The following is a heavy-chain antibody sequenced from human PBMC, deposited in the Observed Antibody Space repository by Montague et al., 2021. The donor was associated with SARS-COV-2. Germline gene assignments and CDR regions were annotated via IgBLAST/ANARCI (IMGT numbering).Heavy chain of an antibody. CDR3: ARCSLDGGYSDYEVCYFDY. V-gene: IGHV4-34*01. CDR1: GESVSGYY. D-gene: IGHD5-12*01. J-gene: IGHJ4*02. CDR2: INHSGST. Sequence: SETLSLTCAVYGESVSGYYWSWIRQPPGKGLEWIGEINHSGSTDYNPSLKSRVTISVHTSGNQFSLDLSSVTAADTAVYYCARCSLDGGYSDYEVCYFDYWGQGTLVTVSS.